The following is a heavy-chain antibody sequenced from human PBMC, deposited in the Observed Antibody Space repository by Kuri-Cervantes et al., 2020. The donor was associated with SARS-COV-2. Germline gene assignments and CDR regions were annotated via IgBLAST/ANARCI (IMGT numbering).Heavy chain of an antibody. CDR1: GFSLSTSGVG. J-gene: IGHJ5*02. Sequence: SGPTLVKPTQTLTLTCTFSGFSLSTSGVGVGWIRQPPGKALEWLALIYWNDDKRYSPSLKSRLTITKDTSKNQVVLTMTNMDPVDTATYYCAHSFHGSSSGDNWFDPWGQGTLVTVSS. CDR3: AHSFHGSSSGDNWFDP. CDR2: IYWNDDK. D-gene: IGHD6-6*01. V-gene: IGHV2-5*01.